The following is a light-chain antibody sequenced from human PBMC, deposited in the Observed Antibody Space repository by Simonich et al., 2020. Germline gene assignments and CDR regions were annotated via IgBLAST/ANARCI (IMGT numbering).Light chain of an antibody. CDR3: QQYYSTPLT. CDR2: WAS. J-gene: IGKJ4*01. V-gene: IGKV4-1*01. Sequence: DIVMTQSPDSLAVSLGERATINRKSSQSVLYSSTNKNYIAWYQQKPGQPPRLLISWASTRESGVPDRFSGSGSGTDFTLTISSLQAEDVAVYYCQQYYSTPLTFGGGTKVEIK. CDR1: QSVLYSSTNKNY.